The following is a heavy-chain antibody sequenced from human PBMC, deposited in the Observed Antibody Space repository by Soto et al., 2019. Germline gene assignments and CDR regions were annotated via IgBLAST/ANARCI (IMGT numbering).Heavy chain of an antibody. J-gene: IGHJ5*02. CDR1: GYTFTTYG. CDR3: ARPYCSTTSCHNWFDP. V-gene: IGHV1-18*01. Sequence: QVQLVQSGAEVKKPGASVRVSCKASGYTFTTYGISWVRQAPGQGLEWMGWISTYNGDTNYAQKLQGRVTMTTDTSTSTAYMELRSLRSDDTAVYYCARPYCSTTSCHNWFDPWGQETLVTVSS. CDR2: ISTYNGDT. D-gene: IGHD2-2*01.